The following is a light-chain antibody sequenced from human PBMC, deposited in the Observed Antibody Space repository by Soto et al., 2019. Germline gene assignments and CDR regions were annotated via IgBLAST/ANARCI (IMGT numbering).Light chain of an antibody. CDR3: CSYAGSSTFGV. J-gene: IGLJ2*01. Sequence: QSALTQPASVSGSPGQSITISCTGTSSDVGSYNLVSWYQQHPGKAPKLMIYEGSKRPSGVSNRFSGSKSGNTASLTISGRQAEDEADYYCCSYAGSSTFGVFGGGTQLTVL. V-gene: IGLV2-23*03. CDR2: EGS. CDR1: SSDVGSYNL.